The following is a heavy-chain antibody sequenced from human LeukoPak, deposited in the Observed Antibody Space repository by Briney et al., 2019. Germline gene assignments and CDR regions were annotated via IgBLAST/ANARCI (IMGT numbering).Heavy chain of an antibody. CDR3: ARDLTDYYELDY. J-gene: IGHJ4*02. Sequence: SETLSLTCTVSGGSISSSSYYWGWIRQPPGTGLEWIGSIYYSGSTYYNPSLKSRVTMSVDTSKNQFSLNLISVTAADTAVYYCARDLTDYYELDYWGQGTLVTVSS. V-gene: IGHV4-39*07. CDR2: IYYSGST. D-gene: IGHD3-22*01. CDR1: GGSISSSSYY.